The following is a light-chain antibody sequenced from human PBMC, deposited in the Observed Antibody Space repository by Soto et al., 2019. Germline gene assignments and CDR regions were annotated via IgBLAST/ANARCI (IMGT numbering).Light chain of an antibody. CDR3: QQYGSSPRT. J-gene: IGKJ1*01. CDR1: QTVTSGY. CDR2: DAS. V-gene: IGKV3-20*01. Sequence: EIVLTQSPDTLSLSPGERATLSCRASQTVTSGYLAWYQQKPGQAPRLLIYDASNRATGIPARFSGSGSGTDFTLTISSLEPEDFAVYYCQQYGSSPRTFGQGTKVDIK.